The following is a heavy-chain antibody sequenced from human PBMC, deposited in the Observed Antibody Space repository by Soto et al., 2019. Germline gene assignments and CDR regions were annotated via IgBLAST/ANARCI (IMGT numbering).Heavy chain of an antibody. J-gene: IGHJ6*02. V-gene: IGHV1-69*06. Sequence: SVKVSCKASGGTFSSYAISWVRQAPGQGLEWMGGIIPIFGTANYAQNFQGRVAITADKSTSTAYMELSSLRSEDTAVYYCASFRYSGSCLPSYYGMDVWGQGTTVTVSS. D-gene: IGHD1-26*01. CDR2: IIPIFGTA. CDR3: ASFRYSGSCLPSYYGMDV. CDR1: GGTFSSYA.